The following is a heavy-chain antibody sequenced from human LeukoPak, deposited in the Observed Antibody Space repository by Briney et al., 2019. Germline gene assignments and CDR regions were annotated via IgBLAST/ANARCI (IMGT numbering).Heavy chain of an antibody. CDR3: ARDVGGYSYGLLDYYYYMDV. CDR2: ISSSGSSI. V-gene: IGHV3-11*04. J-gene: IGHJ6*03. CDR1: GFTFSDYY. D-gene: IGHD5-18*01. Sequence: GGSQRLSCAASGFTFSDYYMSWIRQAPGKGLEWVSYISSSGSSIYYADSVKGRFTISRDNAKNSLYLQMNSLRAEDTAVYYCARDVGGYSYGLLDYYYYMDVWGKGTTVTVSS.